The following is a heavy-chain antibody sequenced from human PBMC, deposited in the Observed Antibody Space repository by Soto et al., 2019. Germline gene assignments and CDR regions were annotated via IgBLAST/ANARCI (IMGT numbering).Heavy chain of an antibody. D-gene: IGHD3-22*01. CDR3: ARTDSSGYPD. J-gene: IGHJ4*02. Sequence: AASAYFSGKESGYTFASHGTSGGRQAPGQGLEWMGWISGYNGNTNYAQKVQGRVTMTTDTSTSTAYMELRSLRSDDTAVYYCARTDSSGYPDWGQGTLVTVSS. CDR1: GYTFASHG. CDR2: ISGYNGNT. V-gene: IGHV1-18*01.